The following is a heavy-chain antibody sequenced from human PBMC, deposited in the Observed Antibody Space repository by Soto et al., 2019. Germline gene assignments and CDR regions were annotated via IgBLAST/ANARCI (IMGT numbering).Heavy chain of an antibody. CDR3: ARGYCSSTSCQLYYYYYYMDV. Sequence: GGSLSLSCAASGFPFSSYSMNWVRQAPGKGLEWVSSISSSSSYIYYADSVKGRFTISRDNAKNSLYLQMNSLRAEDTAVYYCARGYCSSTSCQLYYYYYYMDVWGKGTTVTVSS. D-gene: IGHD2-2*01. CDR1: GFPFSSYS. V-gene: IGHV3-21*01. J-gene: IGHJ6*03. CDR2: ISSSSSYI.